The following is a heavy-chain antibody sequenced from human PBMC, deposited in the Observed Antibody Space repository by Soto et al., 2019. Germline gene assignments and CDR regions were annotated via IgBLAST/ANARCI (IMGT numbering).Heavy chain of an antibody. J-gene: IGHJ4*02. CDR2: IYYSGST. D-gene: IGHD4-17*01. Sequence: QVQLQESGPGLVKPSQTLSLTCTVSGGSISSGGYYWSWIRQHPGKGLEWIGYIYYSGSTYYNPSLKSRITISVDTSKNQFSLKLSSVTAADTAGYYCARDAPYGYGKGAFDYWGQGTLVTVSS. V-gene: IGHV4-31*03. CDR3: ARDAPYGYGKGAFDY. CDR1: GGSISSGGYY.